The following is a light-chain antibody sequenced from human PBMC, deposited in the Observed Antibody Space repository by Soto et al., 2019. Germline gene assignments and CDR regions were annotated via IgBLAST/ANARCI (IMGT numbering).Light chain of an antibody. CDR1: QSVRSE. CDR3: QQYERWPPLT. CDR2: GAS. J-gene: IGKJ4*01. V-gene: IGKV3-15*01. Sequence: EIVMTQSPASLSVSPGERVTLSCRASQSVRSELAWYQQKSGQHPRLLIYGASTRATGIPARFSGSGSGTEFSLMNNDLQSEELEVYYCQQYERWPPLTFGGGAKVELK.